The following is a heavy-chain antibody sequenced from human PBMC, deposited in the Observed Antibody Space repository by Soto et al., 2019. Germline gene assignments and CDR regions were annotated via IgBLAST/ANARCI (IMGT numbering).Heavy chain of an antibody. CDR1: GLTVSDYC. V-gene: IGHV3-21*01. J-gene: IGHJ6*02. Sequence: GGSLRLSCAASGLTVSDYCMNWVRQAPGKGLEWVSSISSGSSYIYYADSLKGRFTISRDNAKNSLYLQMSSLRAEDTAVYYCAREVYGDFCGMDVWGQGTTVTVSS. CDR2: ISSGSSYI. D-gene: IGHD2-21*02. CDR3: AREVYGDFCGMDV.